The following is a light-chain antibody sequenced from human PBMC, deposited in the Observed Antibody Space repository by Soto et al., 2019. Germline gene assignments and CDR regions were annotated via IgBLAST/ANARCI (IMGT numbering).Light chain of an antibody. J-gene: IGLJ2*01. CDR1: RSDVGYYNY. CDR2: EVS. CDR3: SSYGGSNNVV. V-gene: IGLV2-8*01. Sequence: QSALTQPPSASGSPGQSVTISCTGTRSDVGYYNYVSWYQQHPGKAPKLMIYEVSKRPSGVPDRFTGSKSGNTASLTVSGLQAEDEADYYCSSYGGSNNVVIGGGTQLTVL.